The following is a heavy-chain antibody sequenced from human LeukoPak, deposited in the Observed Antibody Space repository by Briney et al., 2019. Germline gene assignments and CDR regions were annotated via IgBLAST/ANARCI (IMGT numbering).Heavy chain of an antibody. D-gene: IGHD5-18*01. J-gene: IGHJ4*02. CDR2: ISDDASST. Sequence: PGGSLRLSCAASGFAFRSYWMHWVPQAPGEGLVWVSHISDDASSTTYADSVKGRFIISRDDAKSTLYLQMNTLRAEDTAVYYCARDRGYTFDQWGQGTLVTVSS. CDR3: ARDRGYTFDQ. V-gene: IGHV3-74*01. CDR1: GFAFRSYW.